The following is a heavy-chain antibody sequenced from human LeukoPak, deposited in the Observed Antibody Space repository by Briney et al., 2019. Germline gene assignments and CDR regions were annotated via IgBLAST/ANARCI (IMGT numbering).Heavy chain of an antibody. D-gene: IGHD4-17*01. CDR3: AKSKALTYTVTTTVY. V-gene: IGHV3-23*01. J-gene: IGHJ4*02. CDR2: ISGSGGTT. CDR1: GFTFSSYA. Sequence: GGSLRLSCAASGFTFSSYAMSWVRQAPGKGLEWVSVISGSGGTTYYADSVKGRFTISRDNSKNTLYLQMNSLRAEDTAVYYCAKSKALTYTVTTTVYWGQGTLVTVSS.